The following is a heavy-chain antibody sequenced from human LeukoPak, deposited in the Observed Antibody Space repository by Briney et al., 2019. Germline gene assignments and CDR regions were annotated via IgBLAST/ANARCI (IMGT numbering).Heavy chain of an antibody. CDR3: ARGVTGGWYGDFQH. Sequence: SETLSLTCTVSGGSINTYFWSWIRQPPGKGLEWIGYIYYSGSTNYNPSLKSRVTISVDTSKNQFSLKLSSVTAADTAVYYCARGVTGGWYGDFQHWGHGSLVTVSS. D-gene: IGHD6-19*01. J-gene: IGHJ1*01. CDR1: GGSINTYF. V-gene: IGHV4-59*01. CDR2: IYYSGST.